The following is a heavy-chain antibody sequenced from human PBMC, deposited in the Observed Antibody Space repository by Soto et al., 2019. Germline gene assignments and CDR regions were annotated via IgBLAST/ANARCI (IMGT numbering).Heavy chain of an antibody. Sequence: SETLSLTCAVSGYSISSGYYCGWLRPPPGEGLEGIGSIYHGGSTYYNPSLNSRVTLSIDMTNNHVSLILNSVTAADTAVYYCARVGPWVPYYYDSSPYTFENWCDPWGQGTLVTVSS. J-gene: IGHJ5*02. CDR1: GYSISSGYY. D-gene: IGHD3-22*01. V-gene: IGHV4-38-2*01. CDR3: ARVGPWVPYYYDSSPYTFENWCDP. CDR2: IYHGGST.